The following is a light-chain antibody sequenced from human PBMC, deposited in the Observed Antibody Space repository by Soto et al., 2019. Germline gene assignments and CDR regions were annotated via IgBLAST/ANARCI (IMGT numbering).Light chain of an antibody. CDR3: CAYAGRYTYV. J-gene: IGLJ1*01. CDR1: SSNVGGYNY. Sequence: QSVLTQPRSVSGSPGQSVTLSCTGTSSNVGGYNYVSWYQQHPGKAPKVMIYDVSKRPSGVPDRLSGSRSGNTASLTISGLQAEDEADYYCCAYAGRYTYVFGTGTKVTVL. CDR2: DVS. V-gene: IGLV2-11*01.